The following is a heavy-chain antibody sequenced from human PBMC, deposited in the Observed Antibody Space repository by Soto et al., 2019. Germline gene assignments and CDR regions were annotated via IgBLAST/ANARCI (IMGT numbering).Heavy chain of an antibody. CDR3: AREYYYDSSGYEAFGMDV. D-gene: IGHD3-22*01. V-gene: IGHV6-1*01. Sequence: PSQTLSLTCAISGDSVPSNSAAWNWIRQSPSRGLEWLGRTYYRSKWYNDYAVSVKSRITINPDTSKNQFSLQLNSVTPEDTAVYYCAREYYYDSSGYEAFGMDVWGQGTTVTVSS. J-gene: IGHJ6*02. CDR2: TYYRSKWYN. CDR1: GDSVPSNSAA.